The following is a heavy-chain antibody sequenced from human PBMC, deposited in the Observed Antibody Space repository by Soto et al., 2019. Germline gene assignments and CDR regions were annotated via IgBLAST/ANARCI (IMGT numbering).Heavy chain of an antibody. CDR1: GGSISSSSYY. V-gene: IGHV4-39*01. Sequence: SETLSLTCTVSGGSISSSSYYWGWIRQPPGKGLEGIGSIYYSGSTYYNPSLKSRVTISVDTSKNQFSLKLSSVTAADTAVYYCASGWVPGYCSGGSCYSTAYYYYGMDAWGQGTTVT. CDR3: ASGWVPGYCSGGSCYSTAYYYYGMDA. CDR2: IYYSGST. J-gene: IGHJ6*02. D-gene: IGHD2-15*01.